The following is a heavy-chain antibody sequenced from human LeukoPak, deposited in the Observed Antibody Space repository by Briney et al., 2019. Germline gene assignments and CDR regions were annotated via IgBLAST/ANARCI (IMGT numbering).Heavy chain of an antibody. D-gene: IGHD3-10*01. CDR1: GDSINNYY. Sequence: SETLSLTCTVSGDSINNYYWSWIRQPAGKGLEWIGYIYYSGTTNYNPSLKSRVSISVDTSKNQFSLKLSSVTAADTAVYYCARDNGVAFDIWGQGTMVTVSS. CDR3: ARDNGVAFDI. CDR2: IYYSGTT. V-gene: IGHV4-59*01. J-gene: IGHJ3*02.